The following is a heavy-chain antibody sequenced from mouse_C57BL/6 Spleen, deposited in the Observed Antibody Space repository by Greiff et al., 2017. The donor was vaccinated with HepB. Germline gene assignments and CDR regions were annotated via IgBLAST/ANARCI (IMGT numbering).Heavy chain of an antibody. D-gene: IGHD1-1*01. Sequence: VQLQESGAELVRPGTSVKLSCKASGYTFTSYWMHWVKQRPGQGLEWIGVIDPSDSYTNYNQKFKGKATLTVDTSSSTAYMQLSSLTSEDSAVYYCASFITSDYWGQGTTLTVSS. CDR3: ASFITSDY. CDR1: GYTFTSYW. J-gene: IGHJ2*01. V-gene: IGHV1-59*01. CDR2: IDPSDSYT.